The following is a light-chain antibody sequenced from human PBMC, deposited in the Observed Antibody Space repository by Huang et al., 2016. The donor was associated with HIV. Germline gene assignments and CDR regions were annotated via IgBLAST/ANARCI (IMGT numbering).Light chain of an antibody. CDR2: GAS. J-gene: IGKJ4*01. Sequence: EIVMTQSPATLSVSPGERATLSCRASHSITSNLAWYQQTPGQAPRLLIYGASTRATGIPVRFVGSGSGTQCTLTISSLQSEDFAIYYCQQYNNWPLTFGGGTKVEIK. CDR1: HSITSN. CDR3: QQYNNWPLT. V-gene: IGKV3-15*01.